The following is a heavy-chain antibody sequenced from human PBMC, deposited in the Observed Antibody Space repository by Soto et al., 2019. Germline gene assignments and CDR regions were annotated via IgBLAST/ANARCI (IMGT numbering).Heavy chain of an antibody. CDR2: ISGSGTTI. CDR1: GFSLRGYS. D-gene: IGHD4-17*01. V-gene: IGHV3-48*02. CDR3: ARGAGYGDYGGY. J-gene: IGHJ4*02. Sequence: EVQLVESGGGFVQPGGSLRLSCAASGFSLRGYSMIWVRQAPGKGLEWVSDISGSGTTIYYADSVKGRFTISRDNAKNSVYLQMNSLGDEDTAVYYCARGAGYGDYGGYWGQGTLVTVSS.